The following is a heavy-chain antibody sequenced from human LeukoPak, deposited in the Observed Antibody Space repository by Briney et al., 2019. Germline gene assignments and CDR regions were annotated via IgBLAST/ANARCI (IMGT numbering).Heavy chain of an antibody. Sequence: SETLSLTCTVSGGSISSYYWTWIRQPPGKGLEWIGYIYYSGSTNYNPSLKSRVPMSVDTSKNQFSLKLSSVTAADTAVYYCARTRGYSSSSRSLYFDYWGQGTLVTVSS. CDR2: IYYSGST. V-gene: IGHV4-59*01. J-gene: IGHJ4*02. D-gene: IGHD6-13*01. CDR1: GGSISSYY. CDR3: ARTRGYSSSSRSLYFDY.